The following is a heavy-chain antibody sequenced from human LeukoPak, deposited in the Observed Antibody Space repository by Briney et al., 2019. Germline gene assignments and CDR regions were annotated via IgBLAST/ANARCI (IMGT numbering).Heavy chain of an antibody. J-gene: IGHJ6*03. CDR2: MNPNSGNT. D-gene: IGHD3/OR15-3a*01. CDR1: GYTFTSYD. V-gene: IGHV1-8*01. Sequence: GASVKVSCKASGYTFTSYDMNWVRQVTGQGLEWLGWMNPNSGNTGYAQNFQGRVTMTMNTSITTAYMELSSLRSEDTAVYYCARALSWTTESYYYMDVWGKGTTVTVSS. CDR3: ARALSWTTESYYYMDV.